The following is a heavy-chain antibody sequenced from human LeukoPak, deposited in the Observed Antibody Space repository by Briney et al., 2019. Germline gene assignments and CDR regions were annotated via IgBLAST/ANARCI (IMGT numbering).Heavy chain of an antibody. V-gene: IGHV4-34*01. Sequence: SETLSLTCAVYGGSFSGYYWRWIRQPPGKGLEWIGEINHSGSTNYNPSLKSRVTISVDTSKNQFSLKLSSVTAADTAVYYCARFPGYSYGARGYFDYWGQGTLVTVSS. CDR1: GGSFSGYY. CDR3: ARFPGYSYGARGYFDY. CDR2: INHSGST. D-gene: IGHD5-18*01. J-gene: IGHJ4*02.